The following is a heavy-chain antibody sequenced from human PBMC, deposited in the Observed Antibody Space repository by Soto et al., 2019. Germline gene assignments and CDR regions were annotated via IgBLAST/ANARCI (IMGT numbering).Heavy chain of an antibody. CDR3: ARAPYDYVWETLLYYFDY. Sequence: PSETLSLTCTVSGGSISSYYWSWIRQPPGKGLEWIGYIYYSGSTNYNPSLKSRVTISVDTSKNQFTLKLSSVTAADTAVYYCARAPYDYVWETLLYYFDYWGQGTLVTVSS. CDR2: IYYSGST. CDR1: GGSISSYY. J-gene: IGHJ4*02. D-gene: IGHD3-16*01. V-gene: IGHV4-59*01.